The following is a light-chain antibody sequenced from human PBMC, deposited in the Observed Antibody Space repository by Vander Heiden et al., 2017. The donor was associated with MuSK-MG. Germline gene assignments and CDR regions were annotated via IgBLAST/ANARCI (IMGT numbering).Light chain of an antibody. CDR2: ESS. V-gene: IGLV6-57*03. CDR3: QSVERASHWV. CDR1: SGSIGSNY. J-gene: IGLJ3*02. Sequence: FMLTQPHSVSESPGTTVTISCTRSSGSIGSNYVQWYQRRTASAPSPLIYESSRRPSGVPDRVSGSIDLASNTASLTISGLETEDEADYYCQSVERASHWVFGGGTKLTVL.